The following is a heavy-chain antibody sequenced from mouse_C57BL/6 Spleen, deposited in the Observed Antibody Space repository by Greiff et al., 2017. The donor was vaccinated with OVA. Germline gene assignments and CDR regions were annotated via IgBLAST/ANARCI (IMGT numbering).Heavy chain of an antibody. V-gene: IGHV1-81*01. Sequence: VQLQQSGAELARPGASVKLSCKASGYTFTSYGISWVKQRTGQGLEWIGAIDTSSGNTYYPEKFKGKVTMSADKSSSTAYMELRSLTSEDSAVYFCARRDYDGRVYAMDYWGQGTSVTVSS. CDR1: GYTFTSYG. D-gene: IGHD2-4*01. CDR2: IDTSSGNT. CDR3: ARRDYDGRVYAMDY. J-gene: IGHJ4*01.